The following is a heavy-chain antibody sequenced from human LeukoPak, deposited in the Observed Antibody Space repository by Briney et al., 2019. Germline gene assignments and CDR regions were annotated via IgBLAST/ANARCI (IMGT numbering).Heavy chain of an antibody. J-gene: IGHJ6*03. CDR3: ARGGAPDYYYYMDV. Sequence: SVKVSSKASGGTFSSYAISWVRQSPGQGLEWMGGIITIFGTANYAQKFQGRVTITTDESTSTAYMELSSLRSEDTAVYYCARGGAPDYYYYMDVWGKGTTVTVSS. CDR2: IITIFGTA. CDR1: GGTFSSYA. D-gene: IGHD3-10*01. V-gene: IGHV1-69*05.